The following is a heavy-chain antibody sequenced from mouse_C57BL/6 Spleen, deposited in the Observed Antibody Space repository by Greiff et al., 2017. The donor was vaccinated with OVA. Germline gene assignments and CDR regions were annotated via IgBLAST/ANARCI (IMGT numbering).Heavy chain of an antibody. CDR2: IDPSDSYT. CDR1: GYTFTSYW. Sequence: VQLQQSGAELVKPGASVKLSCKASGYTFTSYWMQWVKQRPGQGLEWIGEIDPSDSYTNYNQKFKGKATLTVDTSSSTAYMPLSSLTSEDSAVYYCASYYYGSSYEGDYLDYWGQGTTLTVSS. D-gene: IGHD1-1*01. J-gene: IGHJ2*01. V-gene: IGHV1-50*01. CDR3: ASYYYGSSYEGDYLDY.